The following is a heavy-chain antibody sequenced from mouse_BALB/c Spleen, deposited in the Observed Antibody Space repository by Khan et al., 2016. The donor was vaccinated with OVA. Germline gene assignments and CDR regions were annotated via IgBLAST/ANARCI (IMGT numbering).Heavy chain of an antibody. CDR3: ARTASIKY. Sequence: EVQLVESGPGLVKPSQSLSLTCTVTGYSITSGYGWNWIRQFPGNKLEWMGYISYSGSTNYNQSLKSRISITRDTSKNQFFLQLNSVTTEDTATYYCARTASIKYWCQCTTLTFSS. J-gene: IGHJ2*01. V-gene: IGHV3-2*02. D-gene: IGHD1-2*01. CDR1: GYSITSGYG. CDR2: ISYSGST.